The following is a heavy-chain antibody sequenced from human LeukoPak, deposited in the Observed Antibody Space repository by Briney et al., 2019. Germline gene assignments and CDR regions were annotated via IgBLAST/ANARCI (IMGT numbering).Heavy chain of an antibody. CDR2: IYYSGST. CDR1: GGSISSYY. V-gene: IGHV4-59*08. Sequence: SETLSPTCTVSGGSISSYYWSWLRQPPGKGLEWVGYIYYSGSTNYNPSLKSPITISVDTSKNQFSMKLSSVTAADTAVYYCARSYYYGMDVWGQGTTVTVSS. CDR3: ARSYYYGMDV. J-gene: IGHJ6*02.